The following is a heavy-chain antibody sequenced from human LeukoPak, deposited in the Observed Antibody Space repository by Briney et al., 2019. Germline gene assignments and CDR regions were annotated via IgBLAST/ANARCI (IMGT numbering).Heavy chain of an antibody. V-gene: IGHV3-74*01. J-gene: IGHJ3*02. CDR2: INTDGSSA. D-gene: IGHD3-22*01. Sequence: PGGSLRLSCAASGFTFSNYWMHWARQAPGKGLVWVSQINTDGSSANYADSVKGRFTISRDNAKNTLYLQMNSVRAEDTAVYYCASAVGITMTKNAFDIWGQGTMVTVSS. CDR3: ASAVGITMTKNAFDI. CDR1: GFTFSNYW.